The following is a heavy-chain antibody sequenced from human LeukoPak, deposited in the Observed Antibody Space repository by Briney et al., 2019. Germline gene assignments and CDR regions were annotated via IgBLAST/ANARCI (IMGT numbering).Heavy chain of an antibody. CDR2: ISSSSSYI. CDR3: ANSGWVIRTTDAFDI. CDR1: GFTFSSYS. J-gene: IGHJ3*02. V-gene: IGHV3-21*01. Sequence: GGSLRLSCAASGFTFSSYSMNWVRQAPGKGLEWVSSISSSSSYIYYADSVKGRFTISRDNAKNSLYLQMNSLRAEDTAVYYCANSGWVIRTTDAFDIWGQGTMVTVSS. D-gene: IGHD1/OR15-1a*01.